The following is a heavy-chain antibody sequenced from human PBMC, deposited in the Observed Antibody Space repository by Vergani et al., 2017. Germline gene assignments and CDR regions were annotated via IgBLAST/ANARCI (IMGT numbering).Heavy chain of an antibody. J-gene: IGHJ4*02. Sequence: QVQLVQSGAEVKKPGASVKVSCKASGYTFTSYGISWVRQAPGQGLEWMGWISAYNGNTNYAQKPQGRVTMTTDTSTSTAYMELRSLRSDDTAVYYCARLASSTSLLYYFDYWGQGTLVTVSS. CDR2: ISAYNGNT. D-gene: IGHD2-2*01. V-gene: IGHV1-18*04. CDR1: GYTFTSYG. CDR3: ARLASSTSLLYYFDY.